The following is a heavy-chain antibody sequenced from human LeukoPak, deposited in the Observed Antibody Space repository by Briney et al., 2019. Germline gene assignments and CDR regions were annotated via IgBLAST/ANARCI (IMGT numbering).Heavy chain of an antibody. CDR2: IRGSDSNT. J-gene: IGHJ4*02. D-gene: IGHD4-23*01. CDR3: ARDKATVDVFDY. Sequence: GGSLRLSCVASGFTFSSYAMNWVRQAPGKGLEWVSAIRGSDSNTYYADSVKGRFTISRDNSKNTLYLQMNSLRAEDTAVYYCARDKATVDVFDYWGQGTLVTVSS. V-gene: IGHV3-23*01. CDR1: GFTFSSYA.